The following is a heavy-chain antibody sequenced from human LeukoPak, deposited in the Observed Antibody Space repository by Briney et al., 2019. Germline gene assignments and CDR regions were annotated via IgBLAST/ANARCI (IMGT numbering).Heavy chain of an antibody. V-gene: IGHV3-48*01. CDR2: IRSRDRTI. J-gene: IGHJ4*02. Sequence: PGGSLRLSCAASGFTFSTYSINWVRQAPGKGLEWVSYIRSRDRTIYYADSVKGRFPSSTDNAENSLYLQMNSLRTEDTAVYYCAKDHRWGFDYWGRGTLVTVSS. CDR1: GFTFSTYS. D-gene: IGHD7-27*01. CDR3: AKDHRWGFDY.